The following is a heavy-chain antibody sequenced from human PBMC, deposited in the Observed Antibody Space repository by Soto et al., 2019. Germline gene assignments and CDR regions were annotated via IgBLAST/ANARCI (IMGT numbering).Heavy chain of an antibody. CDR3: ARDGSYRYSD. CDR2: ISAHNGMT. D-gene: IGHD3-16*02. V-gene: IGHV1-18*03. J-gene: IGHJ4*02. CDR1: GYSFTRFG. Sequence: QVQLVQSGAEVKKPGASVKVSCKASGYSFTRFGIAWVRQAPGQGLEWMGWISAHNGMTHYAQQFQGRVTMTTDTSTGTAYMELRSLKSDDMAVYFCARDGSYRYSDWGQGTLVIVSS.